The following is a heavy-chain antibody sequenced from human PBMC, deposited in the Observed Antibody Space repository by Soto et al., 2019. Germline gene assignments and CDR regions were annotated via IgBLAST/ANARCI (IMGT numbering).Heavy chain of an antibody. Sequence: EVQMLEYGGGLVQPGGSLGLSCAAAGFTFGSYAMSWVRQAPGKGLEWVSGISGSGGSTFYADSVEGRFTISRDNSNNMVYLQMDNVRADDSAVYYCARQQGGSLSSLYFDYWGQGTLVTVSS. CDR3: ARQQGGSLSSLYFDY. V-gene: IGHV3-23*01. J-gene: IGHJ4*02. D-gene: IGHD2-15*01. CDR2: ISGSGGST. CDR1: GFTFGSYA.